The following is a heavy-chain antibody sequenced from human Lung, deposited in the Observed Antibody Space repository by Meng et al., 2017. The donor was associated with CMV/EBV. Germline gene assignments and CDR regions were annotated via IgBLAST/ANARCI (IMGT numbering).Heavy chain of an antibody. D-gene: IGHD3-3*01. CDR1: YY. J-gene: IGHJ6*02. CDR2: INPNSGGT. CDR3: AGGLYDFWSGYYYYGMDV. Sequence: YYWGWIRQPPGKGLEWMGWINPNSGGTNYAQKFQGRVTMTRDTSISTAYMELSRLRSDDTAVYYCAGGLYDFWSGYYYYGMDVWGQGTTVTVSS. V-gene: IGHV1-2*02.